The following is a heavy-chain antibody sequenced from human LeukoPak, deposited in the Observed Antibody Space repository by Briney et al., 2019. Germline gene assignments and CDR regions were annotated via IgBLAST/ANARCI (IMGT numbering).Heavy chain of an antibody. D-gene: IGHD5-12*01. CDR1: GGTFSSYA. CDR3: ASSLGGGYDLFYYYGMDV. CDR2: IIPIFGTA. Sequence: GASVKVSCKASGGTFSSYAISWVRQAPGQGLEWMGGIIPIFGTANYAQKFQGRVTITADESASTAYMELSSLRSEDTAVYYCASSLGGGYDLFYYYGMDVWGQGTTVTVSS. J-gene: IGHJ6*02. V-gene: IGHV1-69*13.